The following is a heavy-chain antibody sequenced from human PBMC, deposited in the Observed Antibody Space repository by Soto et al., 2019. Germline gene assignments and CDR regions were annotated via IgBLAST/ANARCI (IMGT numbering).Heavy chain of an antibody. J-gene: IGHJ6*02. CDR3: ARDRAAAAADYYYGIDV. Sequence: QVQLVQSGAEVKKPGASVKVSCKASGYTFTSYGISWVRQAPGQGLEWMGWISAYNGNTNYAQKLQGGVTMTTDTSTSTAYMELMSLRSDDTAVYYCARDRAAAAADYYYGIDVWGQGTTVTVSS. CDR1: GYTFTSYG. V-gene: IGHV1-18*01. D-gene: IGHD6-13*01. CDR2: ISAYNGNT.